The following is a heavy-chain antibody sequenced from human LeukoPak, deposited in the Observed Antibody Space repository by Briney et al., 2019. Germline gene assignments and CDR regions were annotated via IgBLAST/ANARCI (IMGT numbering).Heavy chain of an antibody. V-gene: IGHV3-23*01. CDR3: AKALGGYYDSSGYYLSPLLYFDY. Sequence: QTGGSLRLSCAASGFTFSSYAMSWVRQAPGKGLEWVSAISGSGGSTYYADSVKGRFTISRDNSKNTLYLQMNSLRAEDTAVYYCAKALGGYYDSSGYYLSPLLYFDYWGQGTLVTVSS. J-gene: IGHJ4*02. CDR2: ISGSGGST. CDR1: GFTFSSYA. D-gene: IGHD3-22*01.